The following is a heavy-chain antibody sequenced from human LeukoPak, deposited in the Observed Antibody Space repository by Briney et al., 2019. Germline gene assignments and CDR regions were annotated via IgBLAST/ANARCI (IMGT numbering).Heavy chain of an antibody. D-gene: IGHD3-3*01. CDR1: GFTFSSSA. J-gene: IGHJ4*02. Sequence: GGSLRLSCAASGFTFSSSAMSWVRQAPGKGLEWVSTISGSGGTTDYADSVKGRFTISRDNSKNTLYLQMNSLRAEDTAIYYCAKEYDFWSGSSYYFDYWGQGTLVTVSS. CDR3: AKEYDFWSGSSYYFDY. CDR2: ISGSGGTT. V-gene: IGHV3-23*01.